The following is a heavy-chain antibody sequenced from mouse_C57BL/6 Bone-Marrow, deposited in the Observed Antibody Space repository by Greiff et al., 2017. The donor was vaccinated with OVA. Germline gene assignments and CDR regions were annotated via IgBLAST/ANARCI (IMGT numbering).Heavy chain of an antibody. CDR1: GYTFTSYW. Sequence: VKLQQPGAELVMPGASVKLSCKASGYTFTSYWMHWVKQRPGQGLEWIGEIDPSDSYTNYNQKFKGKSTLTVDKSSSTAYMQLSSLTSEDSAVYYCAREGSSYAMDYWGQGTSVTVSS. V-gene: IGHV1-69*01. J-gene: IGHJ4*01. D-gene: IGHD1-1*01. CDR3: AREGSSYAMDY. CDR2: IDPSDSYT.